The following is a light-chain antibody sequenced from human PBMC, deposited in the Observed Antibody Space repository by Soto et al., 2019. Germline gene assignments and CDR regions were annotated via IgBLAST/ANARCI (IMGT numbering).Light chain of an antibody. J-gene: IGKJ1*01. CDR2: DAS. Sequence: EIVMTQSPATLSVSPGERATLSCRASQSVSSNLAWYQQKPGQAPRLLIYDASTRATGTPARFSGSGSGTDFTLTISSLEPEDFAVYYCQQYGSSPLTFGQGTKVE. CDR1: QSVSSN. V-gene: IGKV3D-15*01. CDR3: QQYGSSPLT.